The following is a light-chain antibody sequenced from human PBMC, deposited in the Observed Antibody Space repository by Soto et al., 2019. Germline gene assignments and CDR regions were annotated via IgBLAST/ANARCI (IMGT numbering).Light chain of an antibody. CDR3: TSYTSSSTYG. Sequence: QSALTQPASVSGSPGQSITISCTGTSSDVGAYNYVSWYQHHPGKAPKLMIYEVSNRPSGVSNRFSGSKSDNTASLSISGLQAEDEADYYCTSYTSSSTYGFGTGTKLTVL. J-gene: IGLJ1*01. V-gene: IGLV2-14*01. CDR2: EVS. CDR1: SSDVGAYNY.